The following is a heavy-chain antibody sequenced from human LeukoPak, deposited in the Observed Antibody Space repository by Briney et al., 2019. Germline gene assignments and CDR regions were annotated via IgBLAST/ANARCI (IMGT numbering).Heavy chain of an antibody. J-gene: IGHJ4*02. CDR3: AKGKRQWVVY. CDR1: GFTFSDYY. V-gene: IGHV3-23*01. Sequence: PGGSLRLSCAASGFTFSDYYMSWIRQAPGKGLEWVSAISGSGGSTYYADSVKGRFTISRDNSKNTLYLQMNSLRAEDTAVYYCAKGKRQWVVYGGQGTLVTVS. D-gene: IGHD6-19*01. CDR2: ISGSGGST.